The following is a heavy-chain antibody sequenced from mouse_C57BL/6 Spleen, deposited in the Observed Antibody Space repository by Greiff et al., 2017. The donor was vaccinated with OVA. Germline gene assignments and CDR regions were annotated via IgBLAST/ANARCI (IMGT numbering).Heavy chain of an antibody. V-gene: IGHV1-82*01. D-gene: IGHD2-1*01. J-gene: IGHJ4*01. Sequence: VQLQQSGPELVKPGASVKISCKASGYAFSSSWMNWVKQRPGKGLEWIGRIYPGDGDTNYNGKFKGKVTLTADKSSSTAYMQLSSLTSEDSAVYFCARGGGNSYYYAMDYWGQGTSVTVSS. CDR3: ARGGGNSYYYAMDY. CDR1: GYAFSSSW. CDR2: IYPGDGDT.